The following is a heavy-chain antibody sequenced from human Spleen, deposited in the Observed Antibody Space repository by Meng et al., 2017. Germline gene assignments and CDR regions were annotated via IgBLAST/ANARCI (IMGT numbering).Heavy chain of an antibody. J-gene: IGHJ4*02. V-gene: IGHV4-59*01. CDR2: IYSTGSS. CDR1: GGSIKTYY. Sequence: SETLSLTCTVSGGSIKTYYWSWIRQPPGKGLEWIGYIYSTGSSNYNPSLEGRVTISEDTSKNQFSLKLSSVTAADTAVYYCARTNWGYYFDYWGQGTLVTVSS. D-gene: IGHD7-27*01. CDR3: ARTNWGYYFDY.